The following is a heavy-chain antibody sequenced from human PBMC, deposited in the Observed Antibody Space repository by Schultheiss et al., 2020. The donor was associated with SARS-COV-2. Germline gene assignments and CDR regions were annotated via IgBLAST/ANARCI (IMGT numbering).Heavy chain of an antibody. CDR2: ARDGCIK. CDR3: ARALYGSGSF. V-gene: IGHV3-30*03. CDR1: AFTFS. Sequence: GGSLRLSCAASAFTFSLGPPGSRQGAGVSGSEARDGCIKFHAESVKGRFTISRDKSKNTLSLQTDSLRAEDTAVYYCARALYGSGSFWGQGTLVTVSS. D-gene: IGHD3-10*01. J-gene: IGHJ4*02.